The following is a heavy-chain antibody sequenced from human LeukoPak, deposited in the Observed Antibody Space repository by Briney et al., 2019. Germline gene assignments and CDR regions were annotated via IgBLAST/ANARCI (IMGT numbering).Heavy chain of an antibody. CDR3: ARETYCSGGSCYSCDY. D-gene: IGHD2-15*01. V-gene: IGHV1-2*02. CDR2: INPNSGGT. J-gene: IGHJ4*02. CDR1: GYTFTGYY. Sequence: GASVKVSCKASGYTFTGYYMHWVRQAPGQGLEWMGWINPNSGGTNYAQKFQGRVTMTRDTSISTAYMELSRLRSVDTAVYYCARETYCSGGSCYSCDYWGQGTLVTVSS.